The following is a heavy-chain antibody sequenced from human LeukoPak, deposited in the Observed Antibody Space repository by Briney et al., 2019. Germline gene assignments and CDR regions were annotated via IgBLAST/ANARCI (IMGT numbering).Heavy chain of an antibody. V-gene: IGHV3-23*01. CDR2: ISGSGGST. CDR1: GFTFSNYA. CDR3: AKDHPSLEWLSLPPDSSSSGVDY. D-gene: IGHD3-3*01. Sequence: GGSLRLSCAASGFTFSNYAMSWARQAPGKGLEWVSGISGSGGSTYYADSVKGRLTISRDNSKNTLYLQMNSLRAEDTAVYYCAKDHPSLEWLSLPPDSSSSGVDYWGQGTLVTVSS. J-gene: IGHJ4*02.